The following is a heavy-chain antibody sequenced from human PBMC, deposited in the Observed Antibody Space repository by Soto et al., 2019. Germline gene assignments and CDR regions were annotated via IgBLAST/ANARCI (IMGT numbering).Heavy chain of an antibody. CDR2: IWYDGSNK. D-gene: IGHD4-17*01. CDR1: GFTFSRYG. V-gene: IGHV3-33*01. CDR3: ARELPTVMFDY. J-gene: IGHJ4*02. Sequence: QVQLVESGGGVVQPGRSLRLSCAASGFTFSRYGMHWVRQAPGKGLEWVAVIWYDGSNKYYADSVKGRFTISRDNSKNTLYLQMNSLRAEHTAVYYSARELPTVMFDYWGQGTLVTVSS.